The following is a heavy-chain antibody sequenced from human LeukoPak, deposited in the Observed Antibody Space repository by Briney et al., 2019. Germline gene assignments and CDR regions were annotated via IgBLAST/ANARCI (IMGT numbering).Heavy chain of an antibody. CDR1: GFIVSDDY. D-gene: IGHD2-8*02. J-gene: IGHJ4*02. Sequence: GGSLRLSCAASGFIVSDDYISWVRQTPGKGLEWVSFIYSGGATFYADSVKGRFTISRDNSKSTVHLQMNSLRAEDTAVYYCASGGKYCTGGACYGDWGQGTLVTVSS. CDR2: IYSGGAT. CDR3: ASGGKYCTGGACYGD. V-gene: IGHV3-53*01.